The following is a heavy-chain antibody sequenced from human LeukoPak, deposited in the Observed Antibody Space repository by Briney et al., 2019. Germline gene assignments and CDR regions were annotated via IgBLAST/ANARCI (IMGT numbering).Heavy chain of an antibody. J-gene: IGHJ3*01. Sequence: GGSLRLSCVPSGFAFNTFAMNWVRQAPGKGLEWVSGISASGSRTYYGNSVKGRFNISRDNSKNTLFLQMNNLRGEDTARYFCARDQSPHYYDSSGYGAFNLWGQGTMVTVSS. D-gene: IGHD3-22*01. V-gene: IGHV3-23*01. CDR3: ARDQSPHYYDSSGYGAFNL. CDR1: GFAFNTFA. CDR2: ISASGSRT.